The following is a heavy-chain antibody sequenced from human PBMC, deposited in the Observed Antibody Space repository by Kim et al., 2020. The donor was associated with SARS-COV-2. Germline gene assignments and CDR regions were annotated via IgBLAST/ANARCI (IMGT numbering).Heavy chain of an antibody. CDR3: ARLVYTNGGDR. V-gene: IGHV1-69*01. CDR2: A. D-gene: IGHD1-20*01. J-gene: IGHJ4*02. Sequence: ANYAQKFQGRVTITADESTSTAYMELSSLRSEDTAVYYCARLVYTNGGDRWGQGTLVTVSS.